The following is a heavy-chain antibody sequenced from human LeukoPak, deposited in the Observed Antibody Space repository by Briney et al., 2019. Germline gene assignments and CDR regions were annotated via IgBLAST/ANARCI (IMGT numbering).Heavy chain of an antibody. V-gene: IGHV3-23*01. CDR1: GFAFRTYA. Sequence: AGGSLTLSCAASGFAFRTYAMTWVRQAPARGLEWVAAISGRGGSTYYADSVKGRFTISRDNSKNTLYLQMNSLRAEDTAVYYCAKERSFGTWLGDYWGQGALVTVSS. D-gene: IGHD2/OR15-2a*01. CDR2: ISGRGGST. J-gene: IGHJ4*02. CDR3: AKERSFGTWLGDY.